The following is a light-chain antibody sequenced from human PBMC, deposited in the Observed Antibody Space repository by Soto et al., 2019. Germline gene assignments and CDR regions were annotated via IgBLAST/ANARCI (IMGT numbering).Light chain of an antibody. CDR3: QSYDSSLSGSL. CDR2: SNI. V-gene: IGLV1-40*01. J-gene: IGLJ2*01. CDR1: SSKIGAGYD. Sequence: QSVLTQPPSVSGAPGQRVTISCTGSSSKIGAGYDVHWYQQLPGTAPKLLIYSNINRPSGVPDRFSGSKSGTSASLAITGLQAADEADYYCQSYDSSLSGSLFGGGTNLTVL.